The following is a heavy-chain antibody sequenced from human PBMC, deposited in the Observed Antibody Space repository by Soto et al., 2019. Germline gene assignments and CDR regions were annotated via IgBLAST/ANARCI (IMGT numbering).Heavy chain of an antibody. V-gene: IGHV1-18*01. CDR1: GYTFTNFG. D-gene: IGHD2-2*01. CDR2: ISAYTDDP. J-gene: IGHJ5*02. CDR3: ARVIPGAEAWFDP. Sequence: QGQLVQSGAEVKKPGASVKVSCTASGYTFTNFGVTWVRQAPGQGLEWMGWISAYTDDPNYAQKLQGRVTMTIDTSTSTAYLDMRSLTSDDTAVYYCARVIPGAEAWFDPWGQGTLVTVSS.